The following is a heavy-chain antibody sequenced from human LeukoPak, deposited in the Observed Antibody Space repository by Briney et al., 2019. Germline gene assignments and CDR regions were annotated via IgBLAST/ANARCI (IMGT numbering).Heavy chain of an antibody. V-gene: IGHV3-23*01. CDR2: ISGSGGST. CDR3: AKDLTVTISFLGDY. J-gene: IGHJ4*02. D-gene: IGHD4-17*01. CDR1: GFDFSSYA. Sequence: PGGSLRLSCAASGFDFSSYAMSWVRQAPGKGLEWVSAISGSGGSTYYADSVKGRFTISRDNSKNTLYLQMNSLRAEDTAVYYCAKDLTVTISFLGDYWGQGTLVTVSS.